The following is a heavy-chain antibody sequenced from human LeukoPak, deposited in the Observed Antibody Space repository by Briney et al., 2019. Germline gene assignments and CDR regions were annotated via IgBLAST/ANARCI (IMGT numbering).Heavy chain of an antibody. J-gene: IGHJ5*02. CDR2: MNPNSGNT. Sequence: VASVKVSCKASGYTFTSYDINWVRQAPGQGLEWMGWMNPNSGNTGYAQKFQGRVTITRNTSISTAYMELSSLRSEDTAVYYCAREGLDSRNGYGVSWFDPWGQGTLVTVSS. CDR1: GYTFTSYD. CDR3: AREGLDSRNGYGVSWFDP. V-gene: IGHV1-8*03. D-gene: IGHD3-22*01.